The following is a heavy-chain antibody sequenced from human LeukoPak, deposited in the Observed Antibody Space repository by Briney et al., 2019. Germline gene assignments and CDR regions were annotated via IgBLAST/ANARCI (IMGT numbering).Heavy chain of an antibody. CDR3: ARRGISSGWSFDY. J-gene: IGHJ4*02. Sequence: SETLSLTCTVSGGSISNYHWSWIRQPAGKGLEWIGQIHTSGSTNYNPPLKSRVSMSIDTTEDQVSLTIRSVTAADTASYYCARRGISSGWSFDYWGQGTLVTVSS. CDR2: IHTSGST. CDR1: GGSISNYH. D-gene: IGHD6-19*01. V-gene: IGHV4-4*07.